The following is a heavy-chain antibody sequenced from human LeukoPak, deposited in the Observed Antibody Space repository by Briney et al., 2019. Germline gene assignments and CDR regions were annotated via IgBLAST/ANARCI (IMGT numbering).Heavy chain of an antibody. J-gene: IGHJ4*02. D-gene: IGHD2-21*02. V-gene: IGHV1-46*01. CDR3: ARDYCGGDCYQYGAFDY. Sequence: ASVKVSCKASGYTFTSYYMHWVRQAPGQGLEWMGIINPSGGSTSYAQKFQGRVTMTRDTSTSTVYMELSSLRSEDTAVYYGARDYCGGDCYQYGAFDYWGQGTLVTVSS. CDR1: GYTFTSYY. CDR2: INPSGGST.